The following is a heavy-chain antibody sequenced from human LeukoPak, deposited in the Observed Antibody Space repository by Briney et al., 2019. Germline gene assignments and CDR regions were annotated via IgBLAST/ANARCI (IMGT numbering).Heavy chain of an antibody. CDR1: GFTFSDYY. D-gene: IGHD6-19*01. Sequence: GGSLRLSCAASGFTFSDYYMSWIRQAPGKGLEWVAVISYDGSNKYYADSVKGRFTISRDNAKNSLYLQMNSLRAEDTAVYYCARAYGYSSGWYGVIGYWGQGTLVTVSS. CDR3: ARAYGYSSGWYGVIGY. J-gene: IGHJ4*02. V-gene: IGHV3-30-3*01. CDR2: ISYDGSNK.